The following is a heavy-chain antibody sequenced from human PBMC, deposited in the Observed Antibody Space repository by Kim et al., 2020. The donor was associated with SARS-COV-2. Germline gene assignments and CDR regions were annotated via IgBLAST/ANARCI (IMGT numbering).Heavy chain of an antibody. CDR2: DT. J-gene: IGHJ4*02. Sequence: DTNYADSVKGRFTIAGENAMSSVFLQMTSLRAGDTAVYYCARDREGAFDYWGQGTLVTVSS. V-gene: IGHV3-13*01. CDR3: ARDREGAFDY.